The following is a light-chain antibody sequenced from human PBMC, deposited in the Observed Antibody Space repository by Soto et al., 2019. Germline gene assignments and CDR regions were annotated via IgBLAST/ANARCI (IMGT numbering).Light chain of an antibody. J-gene: IGLJ3*02. CDR3: SSYTSSSTLGM. V-gene: IGLV2-14*01. Sequence: QYALTQPASVSGSPGQSITISCTGTSSDVGGYNYVSWYQQHPGKAPKLMIYDVINRPSGVSNRFSGSKSGNTASLTISGLQAEDEADYYCSSYTSSSTLGMFGGGTKLTVL. CDR2: DVI. CDR1: SSDVGGYNY.